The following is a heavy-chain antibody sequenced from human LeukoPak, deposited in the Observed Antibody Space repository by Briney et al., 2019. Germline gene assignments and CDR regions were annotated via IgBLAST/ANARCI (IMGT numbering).Heavy chain of an antibody. CDR2: IYSGDRT. J-gene: IGHJ4*02. D-gene: IGHD3-10*01. Sequence: GGSLRLCCAASGFTVSTNYMSWVRQAPGKGMEWVSIIYSGDRTDYADSLKGRFTISRDTSKNTLYLQMSSLRAEDTAVYYCARDVRKQGLWSWGQGTLVTVSS. V-gene: IGHV3-66*01. CDR3: ARDVRKQGLWS. CDR1: GFTVSTNY.